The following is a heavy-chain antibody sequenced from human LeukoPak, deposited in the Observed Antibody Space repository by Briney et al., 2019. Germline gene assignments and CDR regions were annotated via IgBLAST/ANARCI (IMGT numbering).Heavy chain of an antibody. Sequence: SQTLSLTCTVSGGSISSYYWTWIRQPAGKGLEYLGRIRASGNTYYNPSLNSRVAISIDTSKNQFSLKVSSVAAADTAVYYCARDLGYGYYFYYYLDVWGKGTTVTVSS. J-gene: IGHJ6*03. V-gene: IGHV4-61*02. CDR3: ARDLGYGYYFYYYLDV. D-gene: IGHD5-18*01. CDR2: IRASGNT. CDR1: GGSISSYY.